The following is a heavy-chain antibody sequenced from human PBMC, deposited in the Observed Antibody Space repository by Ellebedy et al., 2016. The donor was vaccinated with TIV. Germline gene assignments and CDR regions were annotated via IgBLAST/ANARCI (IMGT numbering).Heavy chain of an antibody. CDR3: GIAAGPRGEFDP. D-gene: IGHD6-6*01. V-gene: IGHV1-2*02. CDR2: INPNSGGT. J-gene: IGHJ5*02. Sequence: AASVKVSCKASGYTFTGYYMHWVRQAPGQGLEWMGWINPNSGGTNYAQKFQGRVTMTRDTSISTAYMELSRLRSDDTAVYYCGIAAGPRGEFDPWGQGTLVTVSS. CDR1: GYTFTGYY.